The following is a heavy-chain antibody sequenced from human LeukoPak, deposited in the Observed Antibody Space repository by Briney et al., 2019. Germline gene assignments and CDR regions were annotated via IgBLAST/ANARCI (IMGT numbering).Heavy chain of an antibody. CDR1: GYTLTELS. D-gene: IGHD3-22*01. Sequence: ASVKVSCKVSGYTLTELSMHWVRQAPGKGLEWMGGFGPEDGETIYAQKFQGRVTMTEDTSTDTAYMELSSLRSEGTAVYYCATAPYDSSGYFYGMDVWGQGTTVTVSS. J-gene: IGHJ6*02. CDR2: FGPEDGET. CDR3: ATAPYDSSGYFYGMDV. V-gene: IGHV1-24*01.